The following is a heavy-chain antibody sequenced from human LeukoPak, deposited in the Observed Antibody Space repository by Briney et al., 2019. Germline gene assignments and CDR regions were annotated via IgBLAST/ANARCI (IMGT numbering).Heavy chain of an antibody. J-gene: IGHJ4*02. D-gene: IGHD3-3*01. CDR1: GGSVSSGSYY. Sequence: SETLSLTCTVSGGSVSSGSYYWRWIRQPPGKGLEWIGYIYYSGSTNYNPSLKSRVTISVDTSKNQFSLKLSSVTAADTAVYYCARASPYYDFWSGYYSDFDYWGQGTLVTVSS. V-gene: IGHV4-61*01. CDR2: IYYSGST. CDR3: ARASPYYDFWSGYYSDFDY.